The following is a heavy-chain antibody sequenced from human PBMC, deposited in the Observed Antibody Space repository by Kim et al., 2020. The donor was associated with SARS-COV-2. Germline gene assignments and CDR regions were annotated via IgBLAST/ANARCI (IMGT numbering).Heavy chain of an antibody. J-gene: IGHJ6*02. CDR3: AGFPYYYDNPYHYCYALDI. Sequence: SETLSLTCAVSGGSISSGNYCWSWIRQQPGKGLEWIGYISYSGNTYYNLSLKSRLTISLDTSKSHFSLRLSSVTAADTAVYYCAGFPYYYDNPYHYCYALDIWGQGTTVTVSS. CDR1: GGSISSGNYC. D-gene: IGHD3-22*01. V-gene: IGHV4-31*11. CDR2: ISYSGNT.